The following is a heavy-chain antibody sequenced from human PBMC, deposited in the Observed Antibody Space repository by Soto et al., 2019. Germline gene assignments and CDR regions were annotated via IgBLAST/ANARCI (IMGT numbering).Heavy chain of an antibody. CDR1: GYTFTSHA. CDR3: AREQQAVEGNYGDY. J-gene: IGHJ4*02. D-gene: IGHD4-17*01. CDR2: INPGNGQT. V-gene: IGHV1-3*01. Sequence: QVQLVQSGAEVKKPGASVKISCKASGYTFTSHAMHWVRQDPGQRLEWMGWINPGNGQTEYSQKLQGSVTITRDTSASTAYMELSTRTSEDTAVYFCAREQQAVEGNYGDYWGQGTLVTVSA.